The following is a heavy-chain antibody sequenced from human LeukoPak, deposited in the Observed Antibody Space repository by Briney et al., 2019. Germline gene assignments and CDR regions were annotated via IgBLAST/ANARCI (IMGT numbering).Heavy chain of an antibody. CDR2: IKKDGSEK. J-gene: IGHJ5*02. V-gene: IGHV3-7*01. CDR3: ARDCSGGSCGFGP. D-gene: IGHD2-15*01. Sequence: GGSLRLSCAASGFTFGSHAMSWVRRAPGEGLEWVGNIKKDGSEKYYVDSVKGQFTICRDNAKTSLYLQMSSLRAEDTAVYYCARDCSGGSCGFGPWGQGTLVTVSS. CDR1: GFTFGSHA.